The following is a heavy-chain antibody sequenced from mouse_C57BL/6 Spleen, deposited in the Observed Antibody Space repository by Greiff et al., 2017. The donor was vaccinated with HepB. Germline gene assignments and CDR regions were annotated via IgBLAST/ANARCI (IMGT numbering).Heavy chain of an antibody. CDR2: IDPSDSYT. D-gene: IGHD2-12*01. CDR1: GYTFTSYW. CDR3: ARSCYNYGFAY. J-gene: IGHJ3*01. Sequence: QVQLQQSGAELVMPGASVKLSCKASGYTFTSYWMHWVKQRPGQGLEWIGEIDPSDSYTHYNQKFKGTSTFTVDKSSSTAYMQLSSLTSEASAVYYGARSCYNYGFAYWGQGTRVTVS. V-gene: IGHV1-69*01.